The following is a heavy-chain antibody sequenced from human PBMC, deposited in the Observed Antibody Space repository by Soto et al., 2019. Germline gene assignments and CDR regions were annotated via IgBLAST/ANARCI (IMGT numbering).Heavy chain of an antibody. CDR1: GGSFSGYY. CDR2: INHSGST. CDR3: ARLGRVYAQYPKEADYYYYMDV. V-gene: IGHV4-34*01. J-gene: IGHJ6*03. Sequence: QVQLQQWGAGLLKPSETLSLTCAVYGGSFSGYYWSWIRQPPGKGLEWIGEINHSGSTNYNPSLKSRVTISVDTSKNQFSLKLSSVTAADTAVYYCARLGRVYAQYPKEADYYYYMDVWGKGTTVTVSS. D-gene: IGHD2-8*01.